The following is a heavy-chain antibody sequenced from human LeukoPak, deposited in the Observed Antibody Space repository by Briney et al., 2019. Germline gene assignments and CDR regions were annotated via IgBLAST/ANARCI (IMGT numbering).Heavy chain of an antibody. V-gene: IGHV4-39*01. CDR3: AAGGGYPQGFYYFDY. Sequence: SETLSLTCTVSGGSISSSSYYWGWIRQPPGKGLEWIGRIYYSGSTYYNPSLKSRVTISVDTSKKQFSLKLSSVTDADTAVYYCAAGGGYPQGFYYFDYWGQGTLVTVSS. CDR1: GGSISSSSYY. J-gene: IGHJ4*02. CDR2: IYYSGST. D-gene: IGHD5-12*01.